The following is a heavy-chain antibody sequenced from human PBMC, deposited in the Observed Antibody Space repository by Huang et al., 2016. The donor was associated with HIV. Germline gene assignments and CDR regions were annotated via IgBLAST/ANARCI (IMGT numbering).Heavy chain of an antibody. D-gene: IGHD1-26*01. CDR2: ISNDGSSK. Sequence: QVPLVESGGGVVQPGRSLRLSCAAFGFTFNQFDMHWVRQAPGKGLDVGAIISNDGSSKNHADSGKGRFTIARDNSKNTVYLQMNSLRVEDTAVYYCAKDGRGSGTYYDYFEYWGQGTLVTVSS. J-gene: IGHJ4*02. V-gene: IGHV3-30*18. CDR1: GFTFNQFD. CDR3: AKDGRGSGTYYDYFEY.